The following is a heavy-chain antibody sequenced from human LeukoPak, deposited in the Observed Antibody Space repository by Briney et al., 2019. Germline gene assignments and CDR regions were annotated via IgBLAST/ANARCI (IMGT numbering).Heavy chain of an antibody. D-gene: IGHD3-10*01. CDR1: SGSISGYF. Sequence: SETLSLTCTVSSGSISGYFWSWIRQPPGKGLEWIGYIHYSGTTNYNPSLKSRVTMSVDTSKNQFSLKVSSVTAADTAVYYCACGKGESLWFGAFDYWGQGTLVTVSS. V-gene: IGHV4-59*01. CDR2: IHYSGTT. CDR3: ACGKGESLWFGAFDY. J-gene: IGHJ4*02.